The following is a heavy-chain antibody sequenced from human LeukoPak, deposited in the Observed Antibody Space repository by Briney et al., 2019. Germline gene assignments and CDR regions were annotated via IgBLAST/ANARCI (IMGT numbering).Heavy chain of an antibody. CDR1: GFTFSSYS. CDR3: ASIGTEDAFDI. V-gene: IGHV3-21*01. D-gene: IGHD6-13*01. CDR2: ISSSSSYI. J-gene: IGHJ3*02. Sequence: GGSLRLSCAASGFTFSSYSMNWVRQAPGEGLEWVSSISSSSSYIYSADSVKGRSTISRDNAKNSLYLQMNSLSAEDTAVYYCASIGTEDAFDIWGQGTMVTVSS.